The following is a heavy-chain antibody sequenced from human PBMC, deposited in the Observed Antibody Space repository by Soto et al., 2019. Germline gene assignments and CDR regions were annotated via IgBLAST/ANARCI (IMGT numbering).Heavy chain of an antibody. Sequence: LSLTCTVSGGSIRSSSYFWSWIRQAPGKGLEWIGSIYFGGTTYYNPSLKTRVTISVDTSRSQFSLKLTSVTVADAAVYYCARRRVAVSGTSRFDPWGQGTQVTVSS. J-gene: IGHJ5*02. V-gene: IGHV4-39*01. D-gene: IGHD1-7*01. CDR1: GGSIRSSSYF. CDR3: ARRRVAVSGTSRFDP. CDR2: IYFGGTT.